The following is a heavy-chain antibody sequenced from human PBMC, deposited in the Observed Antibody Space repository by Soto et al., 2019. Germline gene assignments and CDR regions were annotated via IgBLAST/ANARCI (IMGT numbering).Heavy chain of an antibody. Sequence: QVQLVQSGAEVKKLGSSVKVSCKASGGTFSSYTISWVRQAPGQGLEWMGRIIPILGIANYAQKFQGRVTITADKSTSTAYMELSSLRSEDTAVYYCARYYPEWGDYYYGMDVWGQGTTVTVSS. J-gene: IGHJ6*02. CDR3: ARYYPEWGDYYYGMDV. CDR1: GGTFSSYT. CDR2: IIPILGIA. V-gene: IGHV1-69*02. D-gene: IGHD1-26*01.